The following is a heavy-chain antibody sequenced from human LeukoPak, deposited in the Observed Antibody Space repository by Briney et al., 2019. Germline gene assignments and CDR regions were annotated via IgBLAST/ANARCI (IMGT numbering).Heavy chain of an antibody. Sequence: SVKVSCKASGYTFTGYYMHWVRQAPGQGLEWMGGVIPIFGTANYAQKFQGRVTITADESTSTAYMELSSLRSEDTAVYYCARAGWWELPRSAFDIWGQGTMVTVSS. CDR3: ARAGWWELPRSAFDI. V-gene: IGHV1-69*13. CDR1: GYTFTGYY. J-gene: IGHJ3*02. CDR2: VIPIFGTA. D-gene: IGHD1-26*01.